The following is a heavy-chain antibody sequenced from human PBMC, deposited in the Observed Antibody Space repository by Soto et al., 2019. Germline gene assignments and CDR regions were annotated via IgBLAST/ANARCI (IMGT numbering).Heavy chain of an antibody. V-gene: IGHV1-69*13. CDR1: GGTFSSYS. CDR3: ARDQRVGAPLDY. CDR2: IIPIFGTA. D-gene: IGHD1-26*01. Sequence: ASVKVSCKASGGTFSSYSISWVRQAPGQGLEWMGGIIPIFGTANYAQKFQGRVTITADESTSTAYMELSSLRSEDTAVYYCARDQRVGAPLDYWGQGTLVTVSS. J-gene: IGHJ4*02.